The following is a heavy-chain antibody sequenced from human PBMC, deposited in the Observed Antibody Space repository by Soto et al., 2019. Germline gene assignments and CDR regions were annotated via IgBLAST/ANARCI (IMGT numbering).Heavy chain of an antibody. CDR3: ARDQIAYYYDSSGYYLDY. Sequence: QVQLVQSGAEVKKPGSSVKVSCKASGGTFSRYAISWVRQAPGQGLEWMGGIIPIFGTANYAQKFQGRVTITADESTSTAYMVLSSLRSEDTAVYYCARDQIAYYYDSSGYYLDYWGQGTLVTVSS. CDR2: IIPIFGTA. J-gene: IGHJ4*02. D-gene: IGHD3-22*01. V-gene: IGHV1-69*12. CDR1: GGTFSRYA.